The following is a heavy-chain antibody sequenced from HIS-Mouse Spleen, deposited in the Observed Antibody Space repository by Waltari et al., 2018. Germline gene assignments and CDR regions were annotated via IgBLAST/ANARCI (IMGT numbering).Heavy chain of an antibody. CDR1: RVTLSSYS. CDR2: ISSSSSTI. D-gene: IGHD3-10*01. J-gene: IGHJ2*01. V-gene: IGHV3-48*02. CDR3: ARDGDWLWYFDL. Sequence: EVQLVESGGGLVQPGGSLRLACAASRVTLSSYSMNWVRHAPGKGLEWVSYISSSSSTIYYADSVKGRFTISRDNAKNSLYLQMNSLRDEDTAVYYCARDGDWLWYFDLWGRGTLVTVSS.